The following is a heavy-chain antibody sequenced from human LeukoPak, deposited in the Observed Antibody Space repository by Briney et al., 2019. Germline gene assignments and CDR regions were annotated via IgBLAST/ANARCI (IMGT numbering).Heavy chain of an antibody. Sequence: WETLSLTCAVYGGSFSDYYWTWIRQPPGKGLEWIGEINHRGSTHYNPSLKSRVTISVGTSKKQFSLKLSSVTAADTAVYYCATYSTGFDIWGQGTVVTVSS. CDR3: ATYSTGFDI. V-gene: IGHV4-34*01. D-gene: IGHD6-19*01. CDR2: INHRGST. J-gene: IGHJ3*02. CDR1: GGSFSDYY.